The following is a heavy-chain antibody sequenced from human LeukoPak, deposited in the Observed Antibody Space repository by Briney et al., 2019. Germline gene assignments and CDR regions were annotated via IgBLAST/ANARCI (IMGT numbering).Heavy chain of an antibody. J-gene: IGHJ4*02. Sequence: GGSLRLSCAASGFTFSSYGMHWVRQAPGKGLEWVAVIWYDGSNKYYADSEKGRFTISRDNSKNTLYLQMNSLRAEDTAVYYCAKDAGSGSYDYWGQGTLVTVSS. D-gene: IGHD1-26*01. CDR2: IWYDGSNK. CDR1: GFTFSSYG. CDR3: AKDAGSGSYDY. V-gene: IGHV3-33*06.